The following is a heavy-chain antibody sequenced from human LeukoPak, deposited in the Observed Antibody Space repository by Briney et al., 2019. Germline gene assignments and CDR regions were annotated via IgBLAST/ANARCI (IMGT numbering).Heavy chain of an antibody. CDR3: ARALGYCSSTSCRPVYFDY. CDR1: GGSFSGYY. Sequence: SETLSLTCAVYGGSFSGYYWSWIRQPPGKGLEWIGEINHSGSTNYNPSLKSRVSISVDTSKNQFSLKLSYVTAAYTAVYYCARALGYCSSTSCRPVYFDYWGQGTLVTVSS. CDR2: INHSGST. V-gene: IGHV4-34*01. J-gene: IGHJ4*02. D-gene: IGHD2-2*01.